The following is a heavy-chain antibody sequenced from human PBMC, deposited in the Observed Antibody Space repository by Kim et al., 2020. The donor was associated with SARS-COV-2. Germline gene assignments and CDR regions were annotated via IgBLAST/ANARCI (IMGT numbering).Heavy chain of an antibody. CDR2: IRSKAYGGTT. CDR1: GFTFGDYA. J-gene: IGHJ2*01. Sequence: GGSLRLSCTASGFTFGDYAMSWFRQAPGKGLEWVGFIRSKAYGGTTEYAASVKGRFTISRDDSKSIAYLQMNSLKTEDTAVYYCTRGATSLNWYFDLWGRGTLVTVSS. D-gene: IGHD1-26*01. V-gene: IGHV3-49*03. CDR3: TRGATSLNWYFDL.